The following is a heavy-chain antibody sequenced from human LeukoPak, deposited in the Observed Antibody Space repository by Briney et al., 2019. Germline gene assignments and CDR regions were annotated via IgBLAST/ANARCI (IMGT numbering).Heavy chain of an antibody. CDR2: VSYSGST. J-gene: IGHJ4*02. CDR1: GGSISSYY. Sequence: SETLSLTLTGSGGSISSYYWSWIRPPRGKGLEWVGYVSYSGSTNYDPSLKSRVTISVDTSKHQFSLKLSSVTAADTAVYYCARTFTAGYCSSTSCSGEGVYFDYWGQGTLVTVSS. D-gene: IGHD2-2*01. CDR3: ARTFTAGYCSSTSCSGEGVYFDY. V-gene: IGHV4-59*01.